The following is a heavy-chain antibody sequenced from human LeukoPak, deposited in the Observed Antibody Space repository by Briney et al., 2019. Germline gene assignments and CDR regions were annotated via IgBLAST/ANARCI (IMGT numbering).Heavy chain of an antibody. CDR1: GGSFSSHY. D-gene: IGHD6-19*01. V-gene: IGHV4-34*01. Sequence: PSETLSLTCGVSGGSFSSHYWTWIRQPPGKGLEWIGEINPRGSTNYNPSLESRVTVSSDTSRNQLSLSLTSVTAADSAVYFCARGLRQGSAWSWGPKEKSYQYMDVWGTGTTVIVSS. CDR3: ARGLRQGSAWSWGPKEKSYQYMDV. CDR2: INPRGST. J-gene: IGHJ6*04.